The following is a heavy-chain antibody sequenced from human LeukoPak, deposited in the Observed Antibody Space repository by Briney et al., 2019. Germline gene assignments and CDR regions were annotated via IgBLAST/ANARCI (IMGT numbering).Heavy chain of an antibody. CDR1: GYTFIGYY. J-gene: IGHJ3*01. CDR3: AITYTSGSGDAFDA. V-gene: IGHV1-2*02. D-gene: IGHD6-19*01. CDR2: INPNSGVT. Sequence: ASVKVSCKASGYTFIGYYIHWVRQAPGQGLEWMGWINPNSGVTNYGQKFQGRVTMTRDTSISTAYMDLSRLRSDDTAVYFCAITYTSGSGDAFDAWGQGTMVAVSS.